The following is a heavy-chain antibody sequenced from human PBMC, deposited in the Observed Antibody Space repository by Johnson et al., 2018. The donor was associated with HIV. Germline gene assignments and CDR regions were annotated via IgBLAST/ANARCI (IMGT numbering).Heavy chain of an antibody. CDR3: AKDRLRDGYNRDAFDI. J-gene: IGHJ3*02. CDR1: GFIFTSYG. D-gene: IGHD5-24*01. V-gene: IGHV3-30*18. CDR2: ISYDGGST. Sequence: QVQLMESGGGVVRSGRSLRLSCAASGFIFTSYGMHWVRQAPGKGLEWVAVISYDGGSTYYADSVKGRFTISRDNSKNSLYLQMNSLRAEDTALYYCAKDRLRDGYNRDAFDIWGQGTMVTVSS.